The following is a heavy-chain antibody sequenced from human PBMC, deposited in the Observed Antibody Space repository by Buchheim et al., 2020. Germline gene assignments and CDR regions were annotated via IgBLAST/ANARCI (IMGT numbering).Heavy chain of an antibody. CDR2: ISYDGSNK. D-gene: IGHD3-10*01. Sequence: QVQLVESGGGVVQPGRSLRLSCAASGFTFSSYGMHWVRQAPGKGLEWVAVISYDGSNKYYADSVKGRFTIYRDTSKNTLYLQMNSLRAEDTAVYYCAKDTWFGESLFDYWGQGTL. V-gene: IGHV3-30*18. J-gene: IGHJ4*02. CDR3: AKDTWFGESLFDY. CDR1: GFTFSSYG.